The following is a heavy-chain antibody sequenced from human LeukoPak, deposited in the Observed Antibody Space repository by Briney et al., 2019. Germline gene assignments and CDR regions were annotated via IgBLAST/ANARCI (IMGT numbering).Heavy chain of an antibody. J-gene: IGHJ6*02. CDR2: IRNKANSYTT. Sequence: PGGSLRLSCAASGFTFSDHYMDWVRQAPGKGLEWVGRIRNKANSYTTEYAASVKGRFTVSRDNSKNSLYLQMNSLKTEDTAVYFCARGGGLDVWGQGATVTVSS. V-gene: IGHV3-72*01. D-gene: IGHD3-16*01. CDR1: GFTFSDHY. CDR3: ARGGGLDV.